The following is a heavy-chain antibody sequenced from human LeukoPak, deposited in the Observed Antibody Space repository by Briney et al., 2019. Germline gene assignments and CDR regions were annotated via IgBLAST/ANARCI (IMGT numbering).Heavy chain of an antibody. J-gene: IGHJ4*02. CDR2: ISITEGT. CDR1: GASISIYY. V-gene: IGHV4-4*07. CDR3: ARLRRDINDWYADDC. D-gene: IGHD6-19*01. Sequence: SETLSLTCTVSGASISIYYWSWIRHPPGRGLEWIGRISITEGTNYNPSLKSRVSMSVDASKNQVSLKLGSVTAADTAVYYCARLRRDINDWYADDCWGQGTLVTVSS.